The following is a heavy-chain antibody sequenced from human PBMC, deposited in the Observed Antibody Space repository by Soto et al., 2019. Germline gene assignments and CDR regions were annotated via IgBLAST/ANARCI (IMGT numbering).Heavy chain of an antibody. CDR1: GYTFTSYA. Sequence: QVQLVQSGAEVKKPGASVKVSCKASGYTFTSYAMHWVRQAPGQRLEWMGWINAGNSNTKYSQKFQGRVTITRDTSASTAYMELSSLRSEDTAVYYCAISGYSSGWYYYYGMDVWGQGTTVTVSS. J-gene: IGHJ6*02. CDR2: INAGNSNT. D-gene: IGHD6-19*01. CDR3: AISGYSSGWYYYYGMDV. V-gene: IGHV1-3*01.